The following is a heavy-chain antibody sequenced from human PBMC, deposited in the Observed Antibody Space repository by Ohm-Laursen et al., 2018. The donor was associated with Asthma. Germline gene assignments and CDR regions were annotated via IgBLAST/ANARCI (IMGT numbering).Heavy chain of an antibody. CDR2: ISWNSGSI. D-gene: IGHD2-21*02. V-gene: IGHV3-9*01. CDR1: GFTFDDYA. CDR3: ARRDFSGGDPSAAFDI. J-gene: IGHJ3*02. Sequence: SLRLSCSASGFTFDDYAMHWVRQAPGKGLEWVSGISWNSGSIGYADSVKGRFTISRDNSKNTLYMQMNSLRAEDTAVYYCARRDFSGGDPSAAFDIWGQGTMVTVSS.